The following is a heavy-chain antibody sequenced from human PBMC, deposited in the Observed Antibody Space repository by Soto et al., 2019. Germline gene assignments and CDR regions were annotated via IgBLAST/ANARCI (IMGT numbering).Heavy chain of an antibody. CDR3: ARVSAIAAAGDAFDI. CDR2: TYYRSKWYN. J-gene: IGHJ3*02. D-gene: IGHD6-13*01. CDR1: GGSVSSNSAA. Sequence: SQTLSLTCAISGGSVSSNSAAWNWIRQSPSRGLECLGRTYYRSKWYNDYAVSVKSRITINPDTSKNQFSLQLNSVTPEDTAVYYCARVSAIAAAGDAFDIWGQGTMVTVSS. V-gene: IGHV6-1*01.